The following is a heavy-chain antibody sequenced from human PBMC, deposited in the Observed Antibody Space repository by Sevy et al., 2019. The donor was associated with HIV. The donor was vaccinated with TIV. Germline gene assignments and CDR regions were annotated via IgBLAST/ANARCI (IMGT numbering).Heavy chain of an antibody. Sequence: GGSLRLSCAVSGFAVSDNCMSWVRQSPGKGLEWVSVIFSGGRTSYADSVKGRFTVSRDNSRNTRYLQMDNLRAEDTATYYCARDRVVHNDYIFVAYYYGMDVWGQGTTVTVSS. V-gene: IGHV3-53*01. D-gene: IGHD4-4*01. CDR3: ARDRVVHNDYIFVAYYYGMDV. J-gene: IGHJ6*02. CDR2: IFSGGRT. CDR1: GFAVSDNC.